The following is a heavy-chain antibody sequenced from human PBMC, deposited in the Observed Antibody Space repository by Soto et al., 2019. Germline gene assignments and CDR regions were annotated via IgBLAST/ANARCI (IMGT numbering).Heavy chain of an antibody. CDR2: MNPNSGNT. CDR3: RVAARQSAFDI. V-gene: IGHV1-8*01. CDR1: GYTFTSYG. J-gene: IGHJ3*02. Sequence: ASVKVSCKASGYTFTSYGINRVRQATGQGLEWMGWMNPNSGNTGYAQKFQGRVTMTRNTSISTAYMELSSLRSEDTAVYYCRVAARQSAFDIWGQGTMVTVSS. D-gene: IGHD6-6*01.